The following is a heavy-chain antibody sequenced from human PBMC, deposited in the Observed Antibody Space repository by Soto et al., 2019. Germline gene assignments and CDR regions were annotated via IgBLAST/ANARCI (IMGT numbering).Heavy chain of an antibody. J-gene: IGHJ4*02. CDR2: IKHDGSEK. D-gene: IGHD1-26*01. Sequence: EVQLVESGGGLVHLGGSRRLSCAASGFTFSSYWMTWVRQAPGKGLEWVANIKHDGSEKYYVDSVKGRFTISRDNARNSVFLEMKSLRAEDTAVYSCVRDRSGSYLEGFDYWVQGTLVTVSS. CDR3: VRDRSGSYLEGFDY. V-gene: IGHV3-7*01. CDR1: GFTFSSYW.